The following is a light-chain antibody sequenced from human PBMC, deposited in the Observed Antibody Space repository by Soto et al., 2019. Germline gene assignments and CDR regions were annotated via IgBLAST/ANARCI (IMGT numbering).Light chain of an antibody. CDR2: DAS. CDR1: QSVSSY. J-gene: IGKJ3*01. CDR3: QQYGTTVFT. V-gene: IGKV3-11*01. Sequence: EIVLTQSPATLSLSPGERVTLSCRASQSVSSYLAWYQQKPGQAPRLLIYDASNRATGIPARFSGSGSGTDFTLTISSLEPEDFAVYYCQQYGTTVFTFGPGTKVDV.